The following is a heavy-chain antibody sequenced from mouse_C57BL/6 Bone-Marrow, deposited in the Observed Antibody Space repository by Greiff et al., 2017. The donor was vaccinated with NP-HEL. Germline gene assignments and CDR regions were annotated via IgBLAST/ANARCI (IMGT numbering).Heavy chain of an antibody. Sequence: EVMLVESGEGLVKPGGSLKLSCAASGFTFSSYAMSWVRQTPEKRLEWVAYISSGGDYIYYADTVKGRFTISRDNARNTLYLQMSSLKSEDTAMYYCTRDRVDYGSSWSYWYVDVWGTGSTVTGAS. V-gene: IGHV5-9-1*02. CDR1: GFTFSSYA. CDR3: TRDRVDYGSSWSYWYVDV. CDR2: ISSGGDYI. D-gene: IGHD1-1*01. J-gene: IGHJ1*03.